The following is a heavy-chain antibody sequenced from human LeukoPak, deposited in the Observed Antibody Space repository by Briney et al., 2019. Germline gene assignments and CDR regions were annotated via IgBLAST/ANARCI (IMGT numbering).Heavy chain of an antibody. CDR1: GFTFSSYW. V-gene: IGHV3-7*01. CDR3: AREGHRYGMDV. J-gene: IGHJ6*02. Sequence: PGGSLRLSCAASGFTFSSYWMSWMRQAPGKGLEWVANIKYDGNEEYYVDSVKGRFTISRDNAKNSLYLQLNSLRAEDTAVYYCAREGHRYGMDVWGQGTTVTVSS. CDR2: IKYDGNEE.